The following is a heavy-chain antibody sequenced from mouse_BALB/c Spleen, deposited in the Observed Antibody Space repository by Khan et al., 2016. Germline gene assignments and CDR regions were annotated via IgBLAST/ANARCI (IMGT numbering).Heavy chain of an antibody. Sequence: EVQLLESGGGLVQPGGSLKLSCAASGFTFGTYGMSWVRQTPDKRLELVATINSNGGSTYYPDSVKGRFTISRDNAKNTLYLQMSSLKSEDTAMYYCARENDRYYFDYWGQGTTLTVSS. D-gene: IGHD2-14*01. CDR2: INSNGGST. CDR3: ARENDRYYFDY. J-gene: IGHJ2*01. CDR1: GFTFGTYG. V-gene: IGHV5-6-3*01.